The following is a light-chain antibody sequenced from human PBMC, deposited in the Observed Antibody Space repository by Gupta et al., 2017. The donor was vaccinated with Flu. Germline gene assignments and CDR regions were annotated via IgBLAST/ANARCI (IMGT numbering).Light chain of an antibody. CDR2: DAS. Sequence: DTVLTQSPATLPLSPGERATLSCRASQSVGTFLAWYQQRPGQAPRLLIYDASNRATGIPPRFSGSGSGTDFTLTISSLRPEDFAVYYCQQRVYWPLTFGGGTKVEIK. J-gene: IGKJ4*01. CDR1: QSVGTF. V-gene: IGKV3-11*01. CDR3: QQRVYWPLT.